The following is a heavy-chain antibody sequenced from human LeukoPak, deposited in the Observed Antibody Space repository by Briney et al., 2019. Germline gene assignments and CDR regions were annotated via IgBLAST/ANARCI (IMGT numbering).Heavy chain of an antibody. CDR1: GFTFSSYW. V-gene: IGHV3-7*01. CDR2: IKQDGSEK. CDR3: ASSRRGYYYYYMDV. J-gene: IGHJ6*03. D-gene: IGHD4-17*01. Sequence: PGGSLRLSCAASGFTFSSYWMSWVRQAPGKGLEWVANIKQDGSEKYYVDSVKGRFTISRDNAKNSLYLQMNSLRAEDTAVYYCASSRRGYYYYYMDVWGKGTTVTISS.